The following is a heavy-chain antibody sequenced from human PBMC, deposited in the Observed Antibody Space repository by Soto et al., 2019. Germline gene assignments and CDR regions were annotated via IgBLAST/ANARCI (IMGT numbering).Heavy chain of an antibody. CDR3: GKAGGSELRYFDWPEVGV. V-gene: IGHV3-30*18. CDR1: GFSFFNYG. D-gene: IGHD3-9*01. Sequence: QVHVVESGGGVVQPGTSLRLSCTASGFSFFNYGFAWIRQAPGKGLEWVAVVTYDSSEKYYAGSVKGRFTISRDNSKNTVYLQMDSLQHNDSALYYCGKAGGSELRYFDWPEVGVWGQGTLVTVSS. CDR2: VTYDSSEK. J-gene: IGHJ4*02.